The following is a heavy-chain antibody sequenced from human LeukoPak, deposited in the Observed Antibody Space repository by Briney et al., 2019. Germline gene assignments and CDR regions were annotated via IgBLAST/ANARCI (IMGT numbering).Heavy chain of an antibody. V-gene: IGHV4-30-2*01. J-gene: IGHJ4*02. CDR1: GGSFSGYS. Sequence: SETLSLTCAVYGGSFSGYSWSWIRQPPGKGLEWIGYIYHSGSTYYNPSLKSRVTISVDRSKNQFSLKLSSVTAADTAVYYCASIRWALGFDYWGQGTLVTVSS. CDR3: ASIRWALGFDY. CDR2: IYHSGST. D-gene: IGHD3-16*01.